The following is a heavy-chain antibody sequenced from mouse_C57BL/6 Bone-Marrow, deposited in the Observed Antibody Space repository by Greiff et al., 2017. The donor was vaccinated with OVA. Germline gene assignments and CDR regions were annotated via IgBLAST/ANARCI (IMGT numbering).Heavy chain of an antibody. CDR1: GYTFTSYG. D-gene: IGHD2-1*01. CDR2: IYPRSGNT. J-gene: IGHJ4*01. CDR3: ASGLLWSYYYAMDY. V-gene: IGHV1-81*01. Sequence: QVQLKQSGAELARPGASVKLSCKASGYTFTSYGISWVKQRPGQGLEWIGEIYPRSGNTYYNEKFKGKATLTADKSSSTAYMELRSLTSEDSAVYFCASGLLWSYYYAMDYWGQGTSVTVSS.